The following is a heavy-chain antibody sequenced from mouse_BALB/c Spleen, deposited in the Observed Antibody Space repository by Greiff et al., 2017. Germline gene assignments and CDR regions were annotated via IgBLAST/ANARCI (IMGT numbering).Heavy chain of an antibody. Sequence: DVKLQESGPELVKPGASVKIPCKASGYTFTDYNMDWVKQSHGKSLEWIGDINPNNGGTIYNQKFKGKATLTVDKSSSTAYMELRSLTSEDTAVYYCARDYRYDDAMDYWGQGTSVTVSS. D-gene: IGHD2-14*01. CDR2: INPNNGGT. CDR1: GYTFTDYN. V-gene: IGHV1-18*01. J-gene: IGHJ4*01. CDR3: ARDYRYDDAMDY.